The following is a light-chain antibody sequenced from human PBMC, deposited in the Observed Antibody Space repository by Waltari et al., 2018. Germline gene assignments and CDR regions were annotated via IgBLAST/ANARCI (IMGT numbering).Light chain of an antibody. Sequence: QSALTQPASVSGSPGQSITISCTGTSSDFGGYDYLAWYQQHPGKAPKLIIYDVSNRPSVVSMRVSGSKSGNTASLTISGLHAEDEADYYCSSYLSSSTLELFGGGTSLTVL. V-gene: IGLV2-14*03. CDR1: SSDFGGYDY. J-gene: IGLJ2*01. CDR2: DVS. CDR3: SSYLSSSTLEL.